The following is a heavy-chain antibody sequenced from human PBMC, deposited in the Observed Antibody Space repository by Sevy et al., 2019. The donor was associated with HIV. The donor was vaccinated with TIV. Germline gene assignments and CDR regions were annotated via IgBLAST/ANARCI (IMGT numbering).Heavy chain of an antibody. CDR3: ATVGLGYYSGCSYYQGDWFDP. CDR1: GYSLSKLS. J-gene: IGHJ5*02. V-gene: IGHV1-24*01. D-gene: IGHD2-15*01. Sequence: ASVKVSCKVFGYSLSKLSMHWVRQAPGKGLEWMGSLDPGNGEITYAQTLQGRVTMTEDTSTDTAYMELSSLTSEDTATYYCATVGLGYYSGCSYYQGDWFDPWGQGTLVTVSS. CDR2: LDPGNGEI.